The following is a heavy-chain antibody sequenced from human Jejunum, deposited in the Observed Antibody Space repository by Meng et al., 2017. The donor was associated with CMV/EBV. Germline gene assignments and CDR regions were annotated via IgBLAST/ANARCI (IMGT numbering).Heavy chain of an antibody. CDR1: GDSMSSGNWY. CDR2: VYSSGST. D-gene: IGHD5-12*01. J-gene: IGHJ4*02. Sequence: APLQESGPELPKPSQTLSLDCTVSGDSMSSGNWYWGWIRQSSGKRLEWIGRVYSSGSTDYNPSLKSRVTISIDTSKNQFSLKLNSVIAADTAVYYCARRGAYDASSDSWGQGTLVTVSS. CDR3: ARRGAYDASSDS. V-gene: IGHV4-61*02.